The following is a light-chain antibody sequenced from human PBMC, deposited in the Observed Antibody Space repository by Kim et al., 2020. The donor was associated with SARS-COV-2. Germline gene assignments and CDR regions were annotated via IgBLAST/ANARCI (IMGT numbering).Light chain of an antibody. CDR2: RAS. Sequence: DIQMTQSPSTLSASVGDRVTITCRASQSINSWLAWYQQKPGKAPKLLIYRASSLESGVPSRFSGSGSGTEFSLTISSLQADDFATYYCRQYNSYSWTFGQGTKVDIK. V-gene: IGKV1-5*03. CDR1: QSINSW. CDR3: RQYNSYSWT. J-gene: IGKJ1*01.